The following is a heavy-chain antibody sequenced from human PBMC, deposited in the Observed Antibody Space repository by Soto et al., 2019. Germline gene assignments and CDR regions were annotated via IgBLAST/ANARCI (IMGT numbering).Heavy chain of an antibody. Sequence: QVQLVQSGADVRKPGASVKVSCKASGYTFRNYDIGWVRQAPGQGLEWMGWISADTDKSNYAQKFKVRVTMTTQTSTTTAYMELRRLRVDDTAVYYCARVNRLSEMVATVSVPMSSYLDFWGQGSLVTVSS. D-gene: IGHD5-12*01. J-gene: IGHJ4*02. CDR3: ARVNRLSEMVATVSVPMSSYLDF. CDR2: ISADTDKS. CDR1: GYTFRNYD. V-gene: IGHV1-18*01.